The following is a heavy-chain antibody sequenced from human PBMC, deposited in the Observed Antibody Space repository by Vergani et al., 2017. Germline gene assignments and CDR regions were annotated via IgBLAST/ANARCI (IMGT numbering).Heavy chain of an antibody. CDR2: INPNSGGT. D-gene: IGHD6-19*01. CDR1: GYTFTGYY. V-gene: IGHV1-2*02. CDR3: AREWLDPPYYYGMDV. J-gene: IGHJ6*02. Sequence: QVQLVQSGAEVKKPGASVKVSCKASGYTFTGYYMHWARQAPGQGLEWMGWINPNSGGTNYAQKFQGRVTMTRDTSISTAYMELSRLRSDDTAVYYCAREWLDPPYYYGMDVWGQGTTVTVSS.